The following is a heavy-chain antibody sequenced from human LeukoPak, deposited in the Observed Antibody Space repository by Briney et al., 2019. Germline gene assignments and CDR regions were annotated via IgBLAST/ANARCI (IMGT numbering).Heavy chain of an antibody. Sequence: ASVKVSCKVSGYTLTELSMHWVRQAPGKGLEWMGGFDPEDGETIYAQKFQGRVTMTEDTSTDTAYMELSSLRSEDTAVYYCAIRAGLITMVRETHFDYWGQGTLVTVSS. CDR2: FDPEDGET. V-gene: IGHV1-24*01. J-gene: IGHJ4*02. CDR3: AIRAGLITMVRETHFDY. CDR1: GYTLTELS. D-gene: IGHD3-10*01.